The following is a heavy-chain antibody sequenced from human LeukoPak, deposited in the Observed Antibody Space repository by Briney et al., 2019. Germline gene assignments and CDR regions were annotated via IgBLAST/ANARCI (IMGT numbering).Heavy chain of an antibody. CDR2: IYYSGST. D-gene: IGHD2-8*02. CDR1: GGSISSYY. Sequence: PSETLSLTCTVSGGSISSYYWSWIRQPPGKGLEWIGYIYYSGSTNYNPSLKSRVTISVDTSKIQFSLKLSSVAAAGTAVYYCARDLLAVIWGQGTLVTVSS. CDR3: ARDLLAVI. V-gene: IGHV4-59*01. J-gene: IGHJ4*02.